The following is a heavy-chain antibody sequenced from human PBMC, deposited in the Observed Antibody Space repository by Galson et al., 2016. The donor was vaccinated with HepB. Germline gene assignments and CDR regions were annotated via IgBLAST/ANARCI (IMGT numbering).Heavy chain of an antibody. CDR3: ARTDFWGSRPLKFES. CDR2: IYPGDSDT. CDR1: GYSFTNYW. Sequence: QSGAEVKKPGESLKISCKGSGYSFTNYWIGWVRQMPGKGLEWMGIIYPGDSDTRYSPSFQGQVTISADKSIRTSYMQWRSLRASDTAMYYCARTDFWGSRPLKFESWGQGTQVTVSS. V-gene: IGHV5-51*01. J-gene: IGHJ4*02. D-gene: IGHD7-27*01.